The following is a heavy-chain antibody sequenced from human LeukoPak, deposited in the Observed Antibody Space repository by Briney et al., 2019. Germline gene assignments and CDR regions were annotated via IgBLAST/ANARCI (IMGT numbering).Heavy chain of an antibody. Sequence: GGAPQSFSWASGYFFISKWSGWVRRLAGKGVEGRGTIYTGDAGTRYCPSSEGGVTTSAGETTSTAYLQWSSLKASDSAMYYCARDKSDSQVVFDYCGQGTLVTVSS. J-gene: IGHJ4*02. V-gene: IGHV5-51*01. CDR3: ARDKSDSQVVFDY. CDR2: IYTGDAGT. D-gene: IGHD2-15*01. CDR1: GYFFISKW.